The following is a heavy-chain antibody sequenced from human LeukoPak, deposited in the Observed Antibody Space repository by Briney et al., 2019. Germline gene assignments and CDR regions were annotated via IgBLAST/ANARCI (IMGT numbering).Heavy chain of an antibody. V-gene: IGHV3-74*03. J-gene: IGHJ4*02. CDR2: INSDGSST. D-gene: IGHD2-8*01. CDR1: GFTFSSYW. CDR3: ASGTNFDY. Sequence: EGSLRLSCAASGFTFSSYWMNWVRRSPGKGLVWVARINSDGSSTTYADSVKGRVTISRDNAKNRLYLQMSSLRAGDTAVYYCASGTNFDYWGQGTLVTVSS.